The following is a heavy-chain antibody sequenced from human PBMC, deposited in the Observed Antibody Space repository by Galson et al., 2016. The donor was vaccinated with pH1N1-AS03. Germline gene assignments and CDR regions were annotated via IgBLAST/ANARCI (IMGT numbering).Heavy chain of an antibody. D-gene: IGHD2-21*02. J-gene: IGHJ3*02. V-gene: IGHV4-39*01. Sequence: SETLSLTCKVSGDSISSSRFYWGWIRQPPGKGLEWIESIYYSGTTYYTSSLKSRVTISVDTSTNEFSLRLTSVTAADTAVDYCARPLAVTDAFDIWGQGTMVTIS. CDR2: IYYSGTT. CDR1: GDSISSSRFY. CDR3: ARPLAVTDAFDI.